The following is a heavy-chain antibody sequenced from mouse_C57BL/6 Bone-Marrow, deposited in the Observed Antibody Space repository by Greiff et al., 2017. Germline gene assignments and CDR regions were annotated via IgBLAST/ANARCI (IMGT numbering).Heavy chain of an antibody. CDR2: INPSSGYT. J-gene: IGHJ2*01. CDR1: GYTFTSYW. Sequence: QVQLKESGAELSKPGASVKLSCKASGYTFTSYWLHWVKQRPGQGLEWIGYINPSSGYTKYNQKFKDKATLTADKSSSTAYMQLSSLTYEDSAVYYCANTWDSYYFDYWGQGTTLTVSS. CDR3: ANTWDSYYFDY. V-gene: IGHV1-7*01. D-gene: IGHD4-1*01.